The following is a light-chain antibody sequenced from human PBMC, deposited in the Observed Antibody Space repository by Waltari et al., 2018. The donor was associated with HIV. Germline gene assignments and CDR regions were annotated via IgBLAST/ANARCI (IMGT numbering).Light chain of an antibody. CDR1: SGNIARNY. CDR3: VLYMGGAWV. Sequence: KFMLTQPHSVSESPGRTVTISCTGSSGNIARNYVQWYRQRPGSAPTTVIYEDTKRPSGVPDRFSGSILGNKAALTITGAQADDECHYYCVLYMGGAWVFGGGTKLTVL. CDR2: EDT. V-gene: IGLV6-57*02. J-gene: IGLJ3*02.